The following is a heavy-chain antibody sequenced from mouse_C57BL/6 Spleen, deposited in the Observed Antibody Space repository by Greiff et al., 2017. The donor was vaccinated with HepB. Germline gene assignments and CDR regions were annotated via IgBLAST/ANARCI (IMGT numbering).Heavy chain of an antibody. CDR1: GYTFTDYY. V-gene: IGHV1-26*01. J-gene: IGHJ4*01. CDR3: ERRGITTEVDYAMDY. CDR2: INPNNGGT. D-gene: IGHD2-4*01. Sequence: VQLQQSGPELVKPGASVKISCKASGYTFTDYYMNWVKQSHGKSLEWIGDINPNNGGTSYNQKFKGKATLTVDKSSSTAYMELRSLTSEDSAVYYVERRGITTEVDYAMDYWGQGTSVTVSS.